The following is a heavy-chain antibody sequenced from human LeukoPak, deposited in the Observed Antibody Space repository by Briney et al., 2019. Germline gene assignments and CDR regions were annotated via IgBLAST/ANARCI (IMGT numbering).Heavy chain of an antibody. V-gene: IGHV3-21*01. CDR2: IISISSHI. D-gene: IGHD2-2*01. Sequence: GGSLRLSCAASGFTFSSYSMNWVGQAPGKGLEWVASIISISSHIYYADSVKGRFTISRDNAKNSLYLQMNSLRAEDTAVYYCARTRAPSNGRVLYYMDVWGKGTTVTVSS. CDR1: GFTFSSYS. CDR3: ARTRAPSNGRVLYYMDV. J-gene: IGHJ6*03.